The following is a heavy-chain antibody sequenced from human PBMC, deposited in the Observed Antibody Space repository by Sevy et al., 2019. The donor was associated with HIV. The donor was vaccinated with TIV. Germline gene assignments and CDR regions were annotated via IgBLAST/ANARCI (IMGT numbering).Heavy chain of an antibody. CDR2: ISSSSNDI. CDR1: GFIFSNYN. D-gene: IGHD2-21*02. CDR3: ARKMELLVPDY. V-gene: IGHV3-21*01. J-gene: IGHJ4*02. Sequence: GGCLRLSCAASGFIFSNYNMHWVRQAPGKGLEWVSFISSSSNDIYYADSVKGRFIISRDNAKNSLYLQMNSLRAEDTAVYYCARKMELLVPDYWGQGTLVTVSS.